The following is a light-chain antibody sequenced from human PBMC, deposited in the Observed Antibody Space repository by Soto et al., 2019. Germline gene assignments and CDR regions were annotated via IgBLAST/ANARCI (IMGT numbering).Light chain of an antibody. CDR2: GAS. J-gene: IGKJ1*01. CDR3: QQYGSSPKT. CDR1: QSVSSSY. V-gene: IGKV3-20*01. Sequence: EIVLTQSPGTLSLSPGERATLSCRASQSVSSSYLAWYQQKPGQAPRLLIYGASSRATVIPDRFSGSGSGTDFTLTISRLEAEDFAVYYCQQYGSSPKTFGQGTKVEIK.